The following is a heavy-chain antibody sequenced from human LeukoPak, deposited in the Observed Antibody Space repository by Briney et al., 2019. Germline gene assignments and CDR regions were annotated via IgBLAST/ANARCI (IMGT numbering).Heavy chain of an antibody. D-gene: IGHD2-21*02. CDR1: GGSVSSYY. CDR2: IYYSGSA. V-gene: IGHV4-59*08. J-gene: IGHJ5*02. CDR3: ARLQVHCGGDCYTRWFDP. Sequence: SETLTLTCTVSGGSVSSYYWSWIRQPPGKGLEWIAYIYYSGSAKYNPSLKSRVTISLDRSKNQFSLKLRSVTAADTAVYYCARLQVHCGGDCYTRWFDPWGQGTLVTVSS.